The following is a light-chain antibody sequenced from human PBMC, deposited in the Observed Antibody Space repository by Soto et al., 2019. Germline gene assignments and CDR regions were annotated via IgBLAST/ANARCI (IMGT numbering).Light chain of an antibody. CDR1: QSLLYSDGKTY. J-gene: IGKJ1*01. Sequence: DVVMTQSPLSLPVTLGQPASISCRSSQSLLYSDGKTYLNWFQQRPGQSPRRLIYKVSVRDSGVPDRCSDNGSGNNFTLTISRVEAEYVGVYYCMQATHGHWTFDNGIRVEIK. CDR2: KVS. CDR3: MQATHGHWT. V-gene: IGKV2-30*01.